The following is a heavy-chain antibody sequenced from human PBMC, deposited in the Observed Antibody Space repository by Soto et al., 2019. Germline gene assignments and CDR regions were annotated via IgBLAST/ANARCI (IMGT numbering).Heavy chain of an antibody. J-gene: IGHJ6*04. CDR1: GGSISSYY. V-gene: IGHV4-59*01. Sequence: PSETLSLTCTVSGGSISSYYWSWIRQPPGKGLEWIGYIYYSGSTNYNPSLKSRVTISVDTSKNQFSLKLSSVTAADTAVYYCARVGGGATKNYSSGRDGGGKGTTATVP. CDR3: ARVGGGATKNYSSGRDG. CDR2: IYYSGST. D-gene: IGHD1-26*01.